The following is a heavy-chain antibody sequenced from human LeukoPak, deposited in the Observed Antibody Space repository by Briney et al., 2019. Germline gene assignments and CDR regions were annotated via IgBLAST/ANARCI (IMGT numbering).Heavy chain of an antibody. CDR1: GGSISSGDYY. D-gene: IGHD3-10*01. V-gene: IGHV4-30-4*01. CDR2: IYYSGST. Sequence: PSQTLSLTCTVSGGSISSGDYYWSWIRQPPGKGLEWIGYIYYSGSTYYNPSLKSRVTISVDTFKNQFSLKLSSVAAADTAVYYCARTPRFFSDFGVNHDAFDIWGQGTMVTVSS. CDR3: ARTPRFFSDFGVNHDAFDI. J-gene: IGHJ3*02.